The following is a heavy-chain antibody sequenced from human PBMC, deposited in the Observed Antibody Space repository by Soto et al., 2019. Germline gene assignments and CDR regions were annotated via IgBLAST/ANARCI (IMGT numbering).Heavy chain of an antibody. CDR2: IKQDGGEE. Sequence: QLVESGGGLVQPGGSLRLSCVASGFIFGNYWMSWVRQAPGKGLEWVANIKQDGGEEYYVDFVRGRFTISRDNAKNSLYLHMSSLRAEDTAVYYCTRRLGDGHRYYYGMDVWGQGTSVTVSS. V-gene: IGHV3-7*01. J-gene: IGHJ6*02. CDR1: GFIFGNYW. CDR3: TRRLGDGHRYYYGMDV. D-gene: IGHD1-26*01.